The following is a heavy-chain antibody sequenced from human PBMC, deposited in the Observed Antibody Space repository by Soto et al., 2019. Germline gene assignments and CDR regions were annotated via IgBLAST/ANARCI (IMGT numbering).Heavy chain of an antibody. CDR1: GASISGFY. CDR2: IYATGTT. CDR3: VRDGTKTLRDWFDP. Sequence: SETLSLTCTVSGASISGFYWSWIRKYAGKGLEWIGRIYATGTTDYNPSLKSRVMMSVDTSKKQFSLKLRSVTAADPAVYYCVRDGTKTLRDWFDPWGQGISVTVSS. J-gene: IGHJ5*02. V-gene: IGHV4-4*07. D-gene: IGHD1-1*01.